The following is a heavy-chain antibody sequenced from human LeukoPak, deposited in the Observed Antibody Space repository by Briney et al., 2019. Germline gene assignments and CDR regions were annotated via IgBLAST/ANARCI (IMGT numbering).Heavy chain of an antibody. D-gene: IGHD5-12*01. CDR2: IKSKTDGGTT. CDR1: GFTFSKAW. J-gene: IGHJ5*02. Sequence: GGSLRLSCAASGFTFSKAWMTWVRQAPGKGLEWAGRIKSKTDGGTTDYAAPVKGRFTISRDDSKNTLYLQMNSLKTEDTAVYYCTTDRATTWGQGTLVTVSS. CDR3: TTDRATT. V-gene: IGHV3-15*01.